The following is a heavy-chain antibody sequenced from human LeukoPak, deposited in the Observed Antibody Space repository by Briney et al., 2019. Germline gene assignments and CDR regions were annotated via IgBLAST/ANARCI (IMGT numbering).Heavy chain of an antibody. V-gene: IGHV3-23*01. D-gene: IGHD6-6*01. J-gene: IGHJ4*02. CDR2: IDSSGGGI. CDR1: GFTFINYA. Sequence: GGSLRLSCEASGFTFINYAMTWVRQGPGKGLEWVSVIDSSGGGIHYADAVKGRFIVSRDNSKNTVFLQMNSLRAEDTAVYYCAKYRVSAPPPRDFDYWGQGTLVTVPS. CDR3: AKYRVSAPPPRDFDY.